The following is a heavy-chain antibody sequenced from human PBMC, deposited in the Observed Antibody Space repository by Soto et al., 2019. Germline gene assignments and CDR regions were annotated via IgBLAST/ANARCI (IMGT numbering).Heavy chain of an antibody. J-gene: IGHJ3*02. CDR1: GGTFSSYT. Sequence: SVKVSCKASGGTFSSYTISWVRQAPGQGLEWMGRIIPILGIANYAQKFQGRVTITADKSTSTAYMELSSLRSEDTAVYYCARDGREVRGVINGAFDIWGQGTMVTVSS. D-gene: IGHD3-10*01. CDR2: IIPILGIA. CDR3: ARDGREVRGVINGAFDI. V-gene: IGHV1-69*04.